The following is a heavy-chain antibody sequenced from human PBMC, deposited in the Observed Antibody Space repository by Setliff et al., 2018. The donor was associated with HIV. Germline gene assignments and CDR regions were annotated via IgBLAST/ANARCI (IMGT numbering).Heavy chain of an antibody. V-gene: IGHV4-61*09. CDR3: ARRTFGSGRLDP. Sequence: PSETLSLTCSVSGDSISSGRYYWSWIRLPAGKGLEWIGQIHTTGSTNYNPSLESRLTISIDTSKNQFSLKLNSVTATDTAVYYCARRTFGSGRLDPWGQGTLVTVSS. CDR1: GDSISSGRYY. D-gene: IGHD3-16*01. J-gene: IGHJ5*02. CDR2: IHTTGST.